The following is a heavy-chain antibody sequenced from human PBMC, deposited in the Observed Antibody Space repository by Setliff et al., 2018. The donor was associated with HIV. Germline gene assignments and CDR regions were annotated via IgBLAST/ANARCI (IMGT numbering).Heavy chain of an antibody. J-gene: IGHJ4*02. D-gene: IGHD1-1*01. Sequence: ASVKVSCKASGYTFTNYDINWVRQATGQGLEWMGRMNPNSGNTEYAQQFQGRVTMTRNTSISTVYMELSSLRSEDTAIYYCARGHSGNDYWGQGTLVTVSS. V-gene: IGHV1-8*02. CDR2: MNPNSGNT. CDR1: GYTFTNYD. CDR3: ARGHSGNDY.